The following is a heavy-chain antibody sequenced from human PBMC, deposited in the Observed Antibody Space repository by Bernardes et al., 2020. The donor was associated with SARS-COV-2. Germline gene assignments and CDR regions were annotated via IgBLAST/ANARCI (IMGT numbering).Heavy chain of an antibody. V-gene: IGHV4-59*01. Sequence: SETLSLTCTVSGGSISSYYWSWIRQPPGKGLEWIGYIYYSGSTNYNPSLKSRVTISVDTSKNQFSLKLSSVTAADTAVYYCASGRRGVLYYGMDVWGQGTTVTVSS. D-gene: IGHD3-10*01. CDR1: GGSISSYY. CDR3: ASGRRGVLYYGMDV. CDR2: IYYSGST. J-gene: IGHJ6*02.